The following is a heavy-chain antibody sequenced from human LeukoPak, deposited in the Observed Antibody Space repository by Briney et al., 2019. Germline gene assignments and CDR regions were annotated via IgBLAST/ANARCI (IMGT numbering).Heavy chain of an antibody. D-gene: IGHD3/OR15-3a*01. J-gene: IGHJ4*02. CDR2: IIHSGNT. V-gene: IGHV4-34*12. CDR1: GGSFSGYY. Sequence: SETLSLTCAVYGGSFSGYYWSWIRQPPGKGLQWIGEIIHSGNTKYNPSLKSRVTISIDTSKNQFSLRLTSVTAADTAVYYCARQTGSGLFILPGGQGTLVTVSS. CDR3: ARQTGSGLFILP.